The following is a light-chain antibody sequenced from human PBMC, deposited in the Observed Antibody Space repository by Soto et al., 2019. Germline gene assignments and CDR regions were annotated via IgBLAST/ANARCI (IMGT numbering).Light chain of an antibody. CDR1: RSVSTN. J-gene: IGKJ5*01. Sequence: EIVMTQSPATLSVSPGERATLSCRASRSVSTNLAWYQQKPGQAPRLLIYGASTRATGIPARFSGSGSGTEFTLTISSLQSEDFAVYYCQQYKNWPPITFGQGTRLEIK. CDR3: QQYKNWPPIT. CDR2: GAS. V-gene: IGKV3-15*01.